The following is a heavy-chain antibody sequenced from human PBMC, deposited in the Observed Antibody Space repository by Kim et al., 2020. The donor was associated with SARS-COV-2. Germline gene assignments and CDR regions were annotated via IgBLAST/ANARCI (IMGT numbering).Heavy chain of an antibody. Sequence: ASVKVSCKASGYPFSSYVITWVRQAPGQGLEWVGWTSPYNGNIKYAHNLPGRVTITTDTSSNTAYMELRSLRPDDTALYYCARGDYVYGVGLLGPWGQGT. CDR1: GYPFSSYV. CDR2: TSPYNGNI. V-gene: IGHV1-18*01. CDR3: ARGDYVYGVGLLGP. D-gene: IGHD3-16*01. J-gene: IGHJ5*02.